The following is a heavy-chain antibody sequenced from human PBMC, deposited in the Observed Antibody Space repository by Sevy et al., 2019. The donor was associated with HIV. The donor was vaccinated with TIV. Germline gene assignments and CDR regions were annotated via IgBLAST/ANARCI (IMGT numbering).Heavy chain of an antibody. D-gene: IGHD2-15*01. Sequence: SETLSLTCAVYAGSFSGYYWSWIRQSPGKGLEWIGEINHSGSTNYNPSLKSRVTTTADTSKKQFSLQLSFVTAADTAVYYCASGFEYCRGGRCDYSYYGMDVWGQGTTVTVSS. CDR1: AGSFSGYY. CDR3: ASGFEYCRGGRCDYSYYGMDV. V-gene: IGHV4-34*01. J-gene: IGHJ6*02. CDR2: INHSGST.